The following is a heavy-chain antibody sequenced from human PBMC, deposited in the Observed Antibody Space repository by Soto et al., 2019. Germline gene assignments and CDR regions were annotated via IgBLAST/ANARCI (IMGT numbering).Heavy chain of an antibody. D-gene: IGHD3-9*01. Sequence: GGSLRLSCAASGFTFSNFEMHWVRQAPGKGLEWVSYINTAGSTKYYAESVKGRFTISRDNARNSLFLQMNSLRAEDTAVYYCARAEXSSPDCLTAYYSYGLDVWGQGSTVTVSS. J-gene: IGHJ6*02. CDR2: INTAGSTK. CDR1: GFTFSNFE. CDR3: ARAEXSSPDCLTAYYSYGLDV. V-gene: IGHV3-48*03.